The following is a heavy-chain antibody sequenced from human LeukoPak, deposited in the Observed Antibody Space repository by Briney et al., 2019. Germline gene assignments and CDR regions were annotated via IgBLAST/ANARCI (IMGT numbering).Heavy chain of an antibody. CDR3: AKDWAWGWFDP. J-gene: IGHJ5*02. D-gene: IGHD3-16*01. Sequence: GGSLRLSCAASGFTFSNHGMNWVRQAPGMGLEWVSGVGPSGSRTYYADSVKGRFTISRDNSKNTVYLQMDSLRANDTAIYDCAKDWAWGWFDPWGQGTLVTVSS. CDR1: GFTFSNHG. V-gene: IGHV3-23*01. CDR2: VGPSGSRT.